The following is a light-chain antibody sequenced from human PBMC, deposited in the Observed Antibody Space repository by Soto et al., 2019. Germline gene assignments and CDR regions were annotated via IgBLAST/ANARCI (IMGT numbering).Light chain of an antibody. Sequence: QSALTQPASVSGSPGRSVTISCTGSSSDVGDFNYVSWYQHLPGRAPKLIIYDVTNRPSGISYRFSASKSGRTASLTISGLQAEDEDDYYCSSYSSGSTHVVFGGGTQLTVL. V-gene: IGLV2-14*03. CDR3: SSYSSGSTHVV. CDR1: SSDVGDFNY. CDR2: DVT. J-gene: IGLJ2*01.